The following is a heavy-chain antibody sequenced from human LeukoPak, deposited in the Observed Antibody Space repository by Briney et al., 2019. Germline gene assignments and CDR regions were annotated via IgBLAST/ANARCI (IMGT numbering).Heavy chain of an antibody. J-gene: IGHJ6*02. D-gene: IGHD3-10*01. V-gene: IGHV3-48*04. CDR1: GFTFSSYT. Sequence: GGSLRLSCAASGFTFSSYTMNWVRQPPGKGLEWVSNIGTSSTTIYYADSVKGRFTISRDNAKNSLYLQMNSLRAEDTAVYYCARGYYGSGTFVVYYYYGMDVWGQGTTVTVSS. CDR2: IGTSSTTI. CDR3: ARGYYGSGTFVVYYYYGMDV.